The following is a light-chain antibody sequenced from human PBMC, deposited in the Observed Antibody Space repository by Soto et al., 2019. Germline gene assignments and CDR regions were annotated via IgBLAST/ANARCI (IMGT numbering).Light chain of an antibody. J-gene: IGKJ1*01. CDR3: QQYGSXPRT. V-gene: IGKV3-20*01. CDR2: YSS. CDR1: KYVSSSS. Sequence: EIVLTQSPGTLSLSPGERATLSFGASKYVSSSSLAWYQQKRCQAPRLLIQYSSSRATGIPDRFSGSGSGTDFTLTISRLEPEDFAVYYSQQYGSXPRTCGQGPKV.